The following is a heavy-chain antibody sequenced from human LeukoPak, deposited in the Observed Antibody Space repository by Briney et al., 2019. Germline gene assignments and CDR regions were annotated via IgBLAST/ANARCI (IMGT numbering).Heavy chain of an antibody. CDR3: VRDVSDENDSASRIHLDS. Sequence: PGGSLRLSCAASGFTFSNYWMTWVRQAPGKGLEWVANIKKDGREKHYVDSVKGRFAISRDNARNSLFLQMNSLRAEDTAVYYCVRDVSDENDSASRIHLDSWGQGTLVSVSS. V-gene: IGHV3-7*01. CDR2: IKKDGREK. D-gene: IGHD5-18*01. J-gene: IGHJ4*02. CDR1: GFTFSNYW.